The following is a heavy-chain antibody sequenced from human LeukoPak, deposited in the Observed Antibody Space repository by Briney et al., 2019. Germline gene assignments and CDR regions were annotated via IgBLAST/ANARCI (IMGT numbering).Heavy chain of an antibody. Sequence: ASVKVSCKASGYTFTDYYMHWARQAPGQGLEWMGWINPNSGDTDSAQKFQGRVTMTRDTTITTAYMDLTSLRSDDTAVYYWTRYDWLDDWGQGTLVTVSS. J-gene: IGHJ4*02. V-gene: IGHV1-2*02. CDR2: INPNSGDT. CDR3: TRYDWLDD. CDR1: GYTFTDYY. D-gene: IGHD1-1*01.